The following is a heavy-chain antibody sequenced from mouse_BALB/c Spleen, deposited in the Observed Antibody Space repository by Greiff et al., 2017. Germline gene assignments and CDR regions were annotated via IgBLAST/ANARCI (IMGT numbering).Heavy chain of an antibody. J-gene: IGHJ4*01. CDR2: ISDGGSYT. CDR1: GFTFSDYY. V-gene: IGHV5-4*02. Sequence: EVLLVESGGGLVKPGGSLKLSCAASGFTFSDYYMYWVRQTPEKRLEWVATISDGGSYTYYPDSVKGRFTISRDNAKNNLYLQMSSLKSEDTAMYYCARDGWDAMDYWGQGTSVTVSA. D-gene: IGHD1-1*02. CDR3: ARDGWDAMDY.